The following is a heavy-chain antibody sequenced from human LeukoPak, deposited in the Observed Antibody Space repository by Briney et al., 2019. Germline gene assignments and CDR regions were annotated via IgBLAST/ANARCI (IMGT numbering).Heavy chain of an antibody. D-gene: IGHD1-26*01. J-gene: IGHJ4*02. Sequence: ASVNVSCKASGYTFTVYYMHGVRQAPGQGLEWMGWINPNSGGTNYAQKFQVRVTMTRDTSISTAYRELSRLRSDDTAVYYCARDREWELLGGFDYWGQGTLVTVSS. CDR2: INPNSGGT. CDR3: ARDREWELLGGFDY. CDR1: GYTFTVYY. V-gene: IGHV1-2*02.